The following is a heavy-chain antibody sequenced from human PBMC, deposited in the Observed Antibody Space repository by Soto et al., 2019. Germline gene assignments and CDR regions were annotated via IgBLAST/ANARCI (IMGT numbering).Heavy chain of an antibody. V-gene: IGHV3-30*18. J-gene: IGHJ4*02. CDR1: GFNFRTYA. D-gene: IGHD1-20*01. CDR2: ISSDGNSD. CDR3: AKEMSTDITPNFDH. Sequence: QVQLVESGGGAVQPGTSLRLSCVASGFNFRTYAMHWVRQAPGKGLEWMAVISSDGNSDWYADSMKGRFTISRDNSKDTLYLQMNSLRLEDTAVYYCAKEMSTDITPNFDHWGQGTLVTVSS.